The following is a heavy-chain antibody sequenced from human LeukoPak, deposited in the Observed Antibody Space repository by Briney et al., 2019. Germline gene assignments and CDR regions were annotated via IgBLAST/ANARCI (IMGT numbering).Heavy chain of an antibody. J-gene: IGHJ4*02. Sequence: GGSLRLSCAVSGFTFSSYWMHWVRQAPEKGLVWVSRINSDGSSTRYADSVKGRFTISRDNAKNTLYLQMNSLRAEDTAVYYCARLTGGYSYGAFDYWGQGTLVTVSS. CDR3: ARLTGGYSYGAFDY. CDR2: INSDGSST. D-gene: IGHD5-18*01. CDR1: GFTFSSYW. V-gene: IGHV3-74*01.